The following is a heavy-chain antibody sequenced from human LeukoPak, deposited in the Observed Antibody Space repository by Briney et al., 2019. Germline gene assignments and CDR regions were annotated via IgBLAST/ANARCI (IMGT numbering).Heavy chain of an antibody. J-gene: IGHJ4*02. CDR2: IKQDGSEK. Sequence: PGGSLRLSCAASRFTFSSYWMSWVRQAPGKGLEWVANIKQDGSEKYYVDSVKGRFTISRDNAKNSLYLQMNSLRAEDTAVYYCAREGMNYDSSGYHDYWGEGTLVTVSS. V-gene: IGHV3-7*01. CDR3: AREGMNYDSSGYHDY. D-gene: IGHD3-22*01. CDR1: RFTFSSYW.